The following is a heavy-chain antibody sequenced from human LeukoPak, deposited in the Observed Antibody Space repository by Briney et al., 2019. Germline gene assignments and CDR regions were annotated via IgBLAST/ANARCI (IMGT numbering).Heavy chain of an antibody. V-gene: IGHV3-53*01. J-gene: IGHJ3*01. D-gene: IGHD3-3*01. CDR3: ASLVGGYYPPVEAFDV. CDR2: IYSGDRT. CDR1: GLSVRGSY. Sequence: GGSLRLSCVASGLSVRGSYMSWVRQAPGKGLEWVSVIYSGDRTYYADSVRGRFTISRDNAKNTLYLQMNSLRADDSAVYFCASLVGGYYPPVEAFDVWGQGTMVTVSS.